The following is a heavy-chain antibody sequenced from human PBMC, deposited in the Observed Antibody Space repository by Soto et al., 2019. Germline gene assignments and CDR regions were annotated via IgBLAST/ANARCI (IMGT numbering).Heavy chain of an antibody. CDR3: ARAPGALKGSGSFLLYYFDY. CDR2: IYYSGST. CDR1: GGSISSYY. D-gene: IGHD3-10*01. J-gene: IGHJ4*02. V-gene: IGHV4-59*01. Sequence: SETLSLTCTVSGGSISSYYWSWIRQPPGKGLEWIGYIYYSGSTNYNPSLKSRVTISVDTSKNQFSLKLSSVTAADTAVYYCARAPGALKGSGSFLLYYFDYWGQGTLVTVSS.